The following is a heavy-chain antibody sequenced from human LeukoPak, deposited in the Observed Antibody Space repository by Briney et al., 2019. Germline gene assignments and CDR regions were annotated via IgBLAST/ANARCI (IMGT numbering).Heavy chain of an antibody. Sequence: ASVKVSCKVSGYTLTELSMHWVRQAPGKGLEWMGGFDPEDGETIYAQKFQGRVTMTEDTSTDTAYMELSSLRSEDTAVYYCATDSLIAAAGTYQGFDYWGQGTLVTASS. D-gene: IGHD6-13*01. J-gene: IGHJ4*02. CDR2: FDPEDGET. CDR1: GYTLTELS. CDR3: ATDSLIAAAGTYQGFDY. V-gene: IGHV1-24*01.